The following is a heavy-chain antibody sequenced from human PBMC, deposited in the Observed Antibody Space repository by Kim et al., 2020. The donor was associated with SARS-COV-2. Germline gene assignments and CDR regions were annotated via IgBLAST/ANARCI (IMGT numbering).Heavy chain of an antibody. V-gene: IGHV3-23*01. CDR2: ISGSGGST. CDR1: GFTFSSYA. D-gene: IGHD6-13*01. CDR3: AKDPGIGSSWDINYYGMDV. Sequence: GGSLRLSCAASGFTFSSYAMSWVRQAPGKGLEWVSAISGSGGSTYYADSVKGRFTISRDNSKHTLYLQMNSLRAEDTAVYYCAKDPGIGSSWDINYYGMDVWGQGTTVTVSS. J-gene: IGHJ6*02.